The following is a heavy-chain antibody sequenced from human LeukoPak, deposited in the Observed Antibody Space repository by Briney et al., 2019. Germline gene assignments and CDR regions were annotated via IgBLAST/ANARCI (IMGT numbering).Heavy chain of an antibody. Sequence: SETLSLTCTVSGDSISNYYWSWIRQPAGKGLEWIGRIYTSGSTNYDPSLKSRVTMSVDTSKNQFSLKLSSVTAADTAVYYCARSGYYYDSSAYYSDYWGQGTLVTVSS. J-gene: IGHJ4*02. V-gene: IGHV4-4*07. CDR3: ARSGYYYDSSAYYSDY. D-gene: IGHD3-22*01. CDR2: IYTSGST. CDR1: GDSISNYY.